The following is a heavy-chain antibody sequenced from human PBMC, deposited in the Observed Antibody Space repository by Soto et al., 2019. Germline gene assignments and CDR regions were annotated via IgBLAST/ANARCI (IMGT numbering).Heavy chain of an antibody. CDR1: GFTFSSYA. V-gene: IGHV3-23*01. J-gene: IGHJ4*02. Sequence: GGSLRLSCAASGFTFSSYAMSWVRQAPGKGLEWVSTISGSGGSTYYADSVKGRFTISRDNSKNTVFLQMNSLRAEDTAVYYCAKASDWLLDYWGQGTLVTVSS. D-gene: IGHD3-9*01. CDR3: AKASDWLLDY. CDR2: ISGSGGST.